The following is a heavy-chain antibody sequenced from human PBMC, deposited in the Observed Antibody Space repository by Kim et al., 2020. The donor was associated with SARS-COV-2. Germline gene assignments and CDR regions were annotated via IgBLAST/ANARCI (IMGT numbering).Heavy chain of an antibody. J-gene: IGHJ6*02. V-gene: IGHV3-53*04. Sequence: DPVKGRFTISRHHSKNTLYLQMNSLRAEDTAVYYCARDSRPYYYYYGMDVWGQGTTVTVSS. CDR3: ARDSRPYYYYYGMDV.